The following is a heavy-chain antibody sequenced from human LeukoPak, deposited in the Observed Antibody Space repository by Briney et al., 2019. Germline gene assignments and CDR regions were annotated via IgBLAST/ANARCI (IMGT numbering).Heavy chain of an antibody. Sequence: KPSETLSLTCTVSGVSISSYYWSWIRQPPGKGLEWIGYIYYSGSTNYNPSLKSRVTISVDTSKNQFSLKLSSVTAADTAVYYRARDMAGSSGWYDYYYGMDVWGQGTTVTVSS. CDR1: GVSISSYY. CDR3: ARDMAGSSGWYDYYYGMDV. J-gene: IGHJ6*02. D-gene: IGHD6-19*01. V-gene: IGHV4-59*01. CDR2: IYYSGST.